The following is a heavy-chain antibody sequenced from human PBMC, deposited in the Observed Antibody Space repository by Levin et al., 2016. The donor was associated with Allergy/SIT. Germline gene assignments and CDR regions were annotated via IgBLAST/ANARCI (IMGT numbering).Heavy chain of an antibody. CDR1: GFTFSSYA. Sequence: GGSLRLSCSASGFTFSSYAMHWVRQAPGKGLEYVSAISSNGGSTYYADSVKGRFTISRDNSKNTLYLQMSSLRAEDTAVYYCVKDREQWLVTPPLGFYYYYMDVWGKGTTVTVSS. CDR3: VKDREQWLVTPPLGFYYYYMDV. J-gene: IGHJ6*03. D-gene: IGHD6-19*01. CDR2: ISSNGGST. V-gene: IGHV3-64D*09.